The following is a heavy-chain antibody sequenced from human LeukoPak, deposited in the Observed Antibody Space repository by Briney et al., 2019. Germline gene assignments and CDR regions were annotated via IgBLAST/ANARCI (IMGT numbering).Heavy chain of an antibody. J-gene: IGHJ4*02. D-gene: IGHD6-19*01. CDR1: GGSFSGYY. V-gene: IGHV4-34*01. Sequence: PSETLPLTCAVYGGSFSGYYWSWIRQPPGKGLEWIGEINHSGSTNYNPSLKSRVTISVDTSKNQFSLKLSSVTAADTAVYYCAREPKYSSGWQPFDYWGQGTLVTVSS. CDR3: AREPKYSSGWQPFDY. CDR2: INHSGST.